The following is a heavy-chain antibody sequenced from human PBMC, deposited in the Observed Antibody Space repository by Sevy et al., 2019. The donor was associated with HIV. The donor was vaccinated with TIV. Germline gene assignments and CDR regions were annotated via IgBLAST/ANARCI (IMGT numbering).Heavy chain of an antibody. CDR1: GFIFSSYS. Sequence: GGSLRLSCAASGFIFSSYSMAWVRQAPGKGLEWVSSITSSSGYIYHRDSVKGRLTISRDNAKNSLYLQMNSLRVEDTAVYYCAKALNPALESMLQVNLPTLKGFDVWGQGTMVTVSS. J-gene: IGHJ3*01. D-gene: IGHD3-10*02. CDR3: AKALNPALESMLQVNLPTLKGFDV. V-gene: IGHV3-21*06. CDR2: ITSSSGYI.